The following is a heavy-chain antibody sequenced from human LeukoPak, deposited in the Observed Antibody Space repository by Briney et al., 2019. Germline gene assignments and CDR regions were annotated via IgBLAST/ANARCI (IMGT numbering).Heavy chain of an antibody. J-gene: IGHJ4*02. Sequence: ASVRVSCKASGYTFTNYDINWVRQATGQGLEWMGWVNPNTYNTGYAQKFQGRVTITRSTSISTAYMELSSLRSEDTAVYYCARGAGYCSSTSCSLGYWGQGTLVTVSS. CDR3: ARGAGYCSSTSCSLGY. D-gene: IGHD2-2*01. CDR2: VNPNTYNT. CDR1: GYTFTNYD. V-gene: IGHV1-8*03.